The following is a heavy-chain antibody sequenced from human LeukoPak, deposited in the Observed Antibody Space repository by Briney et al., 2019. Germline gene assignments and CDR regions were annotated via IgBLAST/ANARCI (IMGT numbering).Heavy chain of an antibody. CDR1: GYTFTSYY. D-gene: IGHD3-22*01. J-gene: IGHJ3*02. Sequence: ASVKVSCKASGYTFTSYYMHWVRQAPGQGLEWMGIISPSGGSTSYAQKFQGRVTMTRDMSTSTVYMELSSLRSEDTAVYYCASRGYYYDSSGYYHHAFDIWGQGTMVTVSS. V-gene: IGHV1-46*01. CDR2: ISPSGGST. CDR3: ASRGYYYDSSGYYHHAFDI.